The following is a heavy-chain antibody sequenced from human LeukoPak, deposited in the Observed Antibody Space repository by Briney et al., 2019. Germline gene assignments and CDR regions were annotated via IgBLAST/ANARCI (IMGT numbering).Heavy chain of an antibody. Sequence: ASVKVSCKASGYTFTSYAMHWVRQAPGQRLEWMGWINAGNGNTKYSQKFQGRVTITRDTSASTAYMELSSLRSEDTAVYYCAGGARAGDSSGCRGCWFDPWGQGTLVTVSS. CDR2: INAGNGNT. CDR1: GYTFTSYA. D-gene: IGHD3-22*01. V-gene: IGHV1-3*01. CDR3: AGGARAGDSSGCRGCWFDP. J-gene: IGHJ5*02.